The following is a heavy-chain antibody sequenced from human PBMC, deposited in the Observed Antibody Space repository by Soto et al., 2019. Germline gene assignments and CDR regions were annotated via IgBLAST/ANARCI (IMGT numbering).Heavy chain of an antibody. CDR1: GYRSTYYW. J-gene: IGHJ6*02. CDR2: IYPSDSDI. CDR3: ASLSSEINPYAMDV. Sequence: GESLKISCKASGYRSTYYWIGWVRQMPGKGLEWMGIIYPSDSDIRYSPSFQGQVTISADKSISTVYLQWSSLKASDTAMYYCASLSSEINPYAMDVWGQGTTVTVSS. V-gene: IGHV5-51*01.